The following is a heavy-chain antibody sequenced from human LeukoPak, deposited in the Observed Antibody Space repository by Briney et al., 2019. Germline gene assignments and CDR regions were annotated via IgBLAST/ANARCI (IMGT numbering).Heavy chain of an antibody. D-gene: IGHD2-21*02. J-gene: IGHJ4*02. CDR2: IKEDGSEK. Sequence: QPGGSLRLSCAASGFTFSTYWMSWVRQAPGKGLEWVANIKEDGSEKYYVDSVKGRFTISRDNAKNSLYLQMNSLRAEDTAVYYCARDPRGKGGDWGDFDYWGQGTLVIVSS. CDR3: ARDPRGKGGDWGDFDY. V-gene: IGHV3-7*01. CDR1: GFTFSTYW.